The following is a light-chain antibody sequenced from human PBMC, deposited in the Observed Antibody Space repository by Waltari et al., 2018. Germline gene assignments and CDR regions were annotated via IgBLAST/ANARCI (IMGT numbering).Light chain of an antibody. CDR1: KLGNRY. CDR3: QAWDSSTVV. Sequence: SFELTQPPSVSVSPGQTASIPCSGDKLGNRYVCWYQQKPGQSPVLVTYQDYNRPSGYPERFSGSNSGNTATLTIRGTQAMDEAVYYCQAWDSSTVVFGGGTKLTVL. CDR2: QDY. J-gene: IGLJ2*01. V-gene: IGLV3-1*01.